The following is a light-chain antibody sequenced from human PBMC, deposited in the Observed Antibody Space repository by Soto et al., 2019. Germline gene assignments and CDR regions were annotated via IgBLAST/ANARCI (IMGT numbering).Light chain of an antibody. V-gene: IGLV1-47*02. CDR3: AAWDDNLSGGV. CDR1: SFNIGFNY. CDR2: SND. Sequence: QSVLTQPPSASGTPGQTVTISCSGSSFNIGFNYVYWYQQLPGMAPKLLIHSNDERPSGVPDRFSGSKSGTSASLANSGLRSEDEAEYYCAAWDDNLSGGVFGTGTKLTVL. J-gene: IGLJ1*01.